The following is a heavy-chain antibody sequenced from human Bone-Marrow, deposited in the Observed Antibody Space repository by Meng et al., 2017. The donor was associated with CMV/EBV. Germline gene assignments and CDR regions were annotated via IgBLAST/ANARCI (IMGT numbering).Heavy chain of an antibody. V-gene: IGHV4-34*01. J-gene: IGHJ5*02. Sequence: GYYWSRIRQPPGKMLEWIGEINHSGSTNYNPSLKSRVTISVDTSKNQFSLKLSSVTAADTAVYYCARTHYDILTGYYNIKKYNWFDPWGQGTLVTVSS. CDR1: GYY. D-gene: IGHD3-9*01. CDR2: INHSGST. CDR3: ARTHYDILTGYYNIKKYNWFDP.